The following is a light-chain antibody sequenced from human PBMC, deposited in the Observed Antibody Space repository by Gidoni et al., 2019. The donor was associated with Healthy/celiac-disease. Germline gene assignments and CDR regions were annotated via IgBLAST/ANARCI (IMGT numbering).Light chain of an antibody. CDR1: QSVSSSY. CDR3: QQDGSSFL. Sequence: DIVFTQSPGTLSLSPGERATLSCRASQSVSSSYLAWYQQKPGQAPRLLIYGASSRATGIPDRFSGSGSGTDFTLTISRLDPEDFAVYYCQQDGSSFLFGQGTKLEIK. J-gene: IGKJ2*01. CDR2: GAS. V-gene: IGKV3-20*01.